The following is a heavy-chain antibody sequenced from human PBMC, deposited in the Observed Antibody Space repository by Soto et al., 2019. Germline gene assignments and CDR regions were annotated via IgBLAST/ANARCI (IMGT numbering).Heavy chain of an antibody. Sequence: ASVKVSCKASGYTFTDYYVHWVRQAPGQGLEWMGWINPNSGGTKSAQKFQGRVTMTRDTSISTAYMELSRLRSDDTAVYYCARGVGYCSGGSCYSGKRNDAFDIWGQGTMVTVSS. D-gene: IGHD2-15*01. J-gene: IGHJ3*02. CDR1: GYTFTDYY. CDR3: ARGVGYCSGGSCYSGKRNDAFDI. V-gene: IGHV1-2*02. CDR2: INPNSGGT.